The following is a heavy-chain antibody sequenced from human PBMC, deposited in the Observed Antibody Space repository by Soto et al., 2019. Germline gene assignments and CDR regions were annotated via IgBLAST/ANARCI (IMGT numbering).Heavy chain of an antibody. CDR2: ISYSGSTI. V-gene: IGHV3-48*02. Sequence: EVQLVESGGGLVQPGGSLRLSCAASGFTVSTNSMNWVRQAPGKGLEWVSYISYSGSTIYYADSVKGRFTISRDNAKNSLYLEMSSLRDEDSATYYGVKAQADSLFHDWGQGTLVTVSS. J-gene: IGHJ1*01. D-gene: IGHD3-22*01. CDR3: VKAQADSLFHD. CDR1: GFTVSTNS.